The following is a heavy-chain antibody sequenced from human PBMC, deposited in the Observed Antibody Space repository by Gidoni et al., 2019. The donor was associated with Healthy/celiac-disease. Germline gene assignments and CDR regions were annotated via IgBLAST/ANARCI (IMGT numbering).Heavy chain of an antibody. CDR1: VGSISSSY. Sequence: VQLQESGPGLVKPSETLSLTCTVSVGSISSSYWSWIRQPPGKGLEWIGYIYYIGSTTYNPSLKSRVTISVDTSKNQFSLKLSSVTAADTAVYYCARGFRQDIVVVPAANSGFDPWGQGTLVTVSS. J-gene: IGHJ5*02. D-gene: IGHD2-2*01. CDR3: ARGFRQDIVVVPAANSGFDP. V-gene: IGHV4-59*01. CDR2: IYYIGST.